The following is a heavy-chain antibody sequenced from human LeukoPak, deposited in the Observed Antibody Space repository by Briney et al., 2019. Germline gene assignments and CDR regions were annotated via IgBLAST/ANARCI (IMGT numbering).Heavy chain of an antibody. CDR2: IYHSGST. D-gene: IGHD6-6*01. Sequence: PSETLSLTCVVSGGSISSGGYSWSWIRQPPGKGLEWIGYIYHSGSTYYNPSLKSRVTISVDRSKNQFSLKLSSVTAADTAVYYCAADSSSSRYFDYWGQGTLVTVSS. CDR3: AADSSSSRYFDY. CDR1: GGSISSGGYS. J-gene: IGHJ4*02. V-gene: IGHV4-30-2*01.